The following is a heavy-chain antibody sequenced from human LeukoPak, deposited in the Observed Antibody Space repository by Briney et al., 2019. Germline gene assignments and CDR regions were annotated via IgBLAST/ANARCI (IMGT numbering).Heavy chain of an antibody. D-gene: IGHD3-22*01. J-gene: IGHJ3*02. CDR1: GGTFSSYA. CDR2: IIPIFGTA. CDR3: ARDGGLWYYDSSGYYSDDAFDI. Sequence: SVKVSCKASGGTFSSYAISWVRQAPGQGLEWMGRIIPIFGTANYAQKFRGRVTITTDESTSTAYLELSSLRSEDTAVYYCARDGGLWYYDSSGYYSDDAFDIWGQGTMVTVSS. V-gene: IGHV1-69*05.